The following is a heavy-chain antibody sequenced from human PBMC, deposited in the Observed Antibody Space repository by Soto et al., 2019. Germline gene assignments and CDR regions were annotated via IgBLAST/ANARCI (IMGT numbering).Heavy chain of an antibody. V-gene: IGHV1-69*12. D-gene: IGHD2-2*01. CDR2: IIPILRTR. Sequence: QVQLVQSGAEVKKPGSSVKVSCKASVGTFSSSASSWVRQATGQGREWMGGIIPILRTRDYGQKFQGRVTITADESARTVYMELRGMGYKDTAVQLCARDTDRQQVGGNYYCSTDNWGQGTTVTVSS. CDR1: VGTFSSSA. CDR3: ARDTDRQQVGGNYYCSTDN. J-gene: IGHJ6*02.